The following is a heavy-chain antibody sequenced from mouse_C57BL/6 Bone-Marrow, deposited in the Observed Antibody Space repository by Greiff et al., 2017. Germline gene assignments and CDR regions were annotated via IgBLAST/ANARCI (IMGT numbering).Heavy chain of an antibody. CDR1: GYTFTSSW. CDR3: ASRFAY. V-gene: IGHV1-7*01. J-gene: IGHJ3*01. Sequence: QVQLQQSGAELAKPGASVKLSCKASGYTFTSSWMHWVKQRPGQGLEWIGYINPSSGYTKYNQKIKDKATLTADKSASTDYMQLSSLTYEDAAVYYCASRFAYWGQGTLVTVSA. CDR2: INPSSGYT.